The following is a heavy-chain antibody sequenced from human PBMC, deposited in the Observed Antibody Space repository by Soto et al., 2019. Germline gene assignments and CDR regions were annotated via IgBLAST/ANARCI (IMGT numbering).Heavy chain of an antibody. CDR3: AKDASCYSCGA. V-gene: IGHV4-39*01. CDR1: GGSISSSNFY. Sequence: QLQLQESGPGLVKPSETLSLTCAVSGGSISSSNFYWGWFRQPPGKGLVWIGSIRYGESTYYSPSLESRVTISVDTSKNQFSLNVSSVTAADTAVYYCAKDASCYSCGAWGQGALVTVSS. D-gene: IGHD2-15*01. CDR2: IRYGEST. J-gene: IGHJ4*02.